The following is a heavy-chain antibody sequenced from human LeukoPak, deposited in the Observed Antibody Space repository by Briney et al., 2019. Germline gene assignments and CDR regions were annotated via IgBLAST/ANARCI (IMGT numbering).Heavy chain of an antibody. J-gene: IGHJ6*03. CDR1: GFTFSSYW. CDR3: ARDSAYNYYYYYMDV. V-gene: IGHV3-20*04. Sequence: GGSLRLSCAASGFTFSSYWMHWVRQAPGKGPEWVSGINWNGGSTGYADSVKGRFTISRDNAKNSLYLQMNSLRAEDTALYYCARDSAYNYYYYYMDVWGKGTTVTVSS. CDR2: INWNGGST. D-gene: IGHD2-2*02.